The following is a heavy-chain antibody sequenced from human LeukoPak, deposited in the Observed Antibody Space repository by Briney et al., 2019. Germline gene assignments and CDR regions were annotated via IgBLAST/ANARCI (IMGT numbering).Heavy chain of an antibody. CDR2: ISANNGDT. D-gene: IGHD2-15*01. V-gene: IGHV1-18*01. J-gene: IGHJ4*02. Sequence: GASVKVSCKASGYTFTRYGISWVRQARGQGLEWMGWISANNGDTNSAQKFQGRVTMTTDTSTSTAYMELRSLRSDDTAVYYCARDFFHGHCAGLSCFLLDYWGQGSLVTVSS. CDR1: GYTFTRYG. CDR3: ARDFFHGHCAGLSCFLLDY.